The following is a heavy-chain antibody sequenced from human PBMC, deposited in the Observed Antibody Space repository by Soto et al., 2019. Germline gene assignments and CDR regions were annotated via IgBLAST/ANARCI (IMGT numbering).Heavy chain of an antibody. J-gene: IGHJ4*02. CDR1: GFTFSSYE. Sequence: GGSLRLSCAASGFTFSSYEMNWVRQAPGKGLEWVSYISSSGSTIYYADSVKGRFTISRDNAKNSLYLQMDSLRAEDTAVYYCAKDRHYYDSSGSLWGQGTLVTVS. D-gene: IGHD3-22*01. V-gene: IGHV3-48*03. CDR3: AKDRHYYDSSGSL. CDR2: ISSSGSTI.